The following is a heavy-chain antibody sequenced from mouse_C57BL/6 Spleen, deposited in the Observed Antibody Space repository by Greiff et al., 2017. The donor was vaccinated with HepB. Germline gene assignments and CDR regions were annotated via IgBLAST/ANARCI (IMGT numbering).Heavy chain of an antibody. Sequence: QVQLQQPGAELVRPGSSVKLSCKASGYTFTSYWMHWVKQRPIQGLEWIGNIDPSDSETHYNQKFKDKATLTVDKSSSTAYMQLSSLTSEDSAVYYCARYGSTSRFDYWGQGTTLTVSS. CDR2: IDPSDSET. CDR1: GYTFTSYW. CDR3: ARYGSTSRFDY. J-gene: IGHJ2*01. D-gene: IGHD2-2*01. V-gene: IGHV1-52*01.